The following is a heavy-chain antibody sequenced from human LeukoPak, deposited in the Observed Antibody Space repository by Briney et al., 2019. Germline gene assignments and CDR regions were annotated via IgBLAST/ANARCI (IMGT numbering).Heavy chain of an antibody. CDR1: GFTFSSYG. Sequence: PGGSLRLSCAASGFTFSSYGMHWVRQAPGKGLEWVAVIWYDGSNKYYADSVKGRFTVSRDNSKNTLYLQMNSLRAEDTAVYYCAKDLYYYDSSGYYSPYYFDYWGQGTLVTVSS. CDR3: AKDLYYYDSSGYYSPYYFDY. CDR2: IWYDGSNK. D-gene: IGHD3-22*01. J-gene: IGHJ4*02. V-gene: IGHV3-33*06.